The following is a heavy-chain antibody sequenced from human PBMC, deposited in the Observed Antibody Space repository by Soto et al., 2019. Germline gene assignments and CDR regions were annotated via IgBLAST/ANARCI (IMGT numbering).Heavy chain of an antibody. V-gene: IGHV4-30-4*01. D-gene: IGHD5-18*01. J-gene: IGHJ6*02. CDR2: IYYSGST. CDR1: GGSISSGDYY. CDR3: ARDAPGYRYYYYGMDV. Sequence: KPSETLSLTCTVSGGSISSGDYYWSWIRQPPGKGLEWIGYIYYSGSTYYNPSLKSRVTISVDTSKNQFSLKLSSVTAADTAVYYCARDAPGYRYYYYGMDVWGQGTRVTVSS.